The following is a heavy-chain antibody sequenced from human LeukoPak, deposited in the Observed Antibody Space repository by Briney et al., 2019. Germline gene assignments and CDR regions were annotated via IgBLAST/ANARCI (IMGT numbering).Heavy chain of an antibody. J-gene: IGHJ4*02. V-gene: IGHV1-69*13. CDR3: ARAGEVYNSGSYLEY. CDR1: GGTFSNYA. CDR2: FIPIFGPG. D-gene: IGHD6-19*01. Sequence: SVKVSCKASGGTFSNYAVSWVRQAPGQGFEWMGGFIPIFGPGNYAQKFQGRATITADESTSTAYMELSSLRSEDTAVYYCARAGEVYNSGSYLEYWGQGILVTVSS.